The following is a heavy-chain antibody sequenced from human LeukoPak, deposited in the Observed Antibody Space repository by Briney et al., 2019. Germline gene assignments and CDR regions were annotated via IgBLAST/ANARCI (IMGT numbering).Heavy chain of an antibody. CDR3: ARDIAAAGTGRAFDI. Sequence: SSVKVSCKASGGTFSSYAISWVRQAPGQGLEWMGRIIPILGIANYAQKFQGRVTITADKSTSTAYMELSSLRSEDTAVYYCARDIAAAGTGRAFDIWGQRTMVTVSS. CDR1: GGTFSSYA. J-gene: IGHJ3*02. D-gene: IGHD6-13*01. V-gene: IGHV1-69*04. CDR2: IIPILGIA.